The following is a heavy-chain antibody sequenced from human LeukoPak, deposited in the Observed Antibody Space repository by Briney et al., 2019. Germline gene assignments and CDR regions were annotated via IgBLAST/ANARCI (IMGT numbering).Heavy chain of an antibody. CDR3: ARLTVSGQLDY. D-gene: IGHD6-19*01. V-gene: IGHV3-66*01. J-gene: IGHJ4*02. Sequence: GSLRLSCAASGFTVRNNYMNWVRRAPRKGLEWVSVVYSDGSTYYADSVKGRFTISRDFSKNTLYLQMNSLRVEDTAVYYCARLTVSGQLDYWGQGNLVTVSS. CDR2: VYSDGST. CDR1: GFTVRNNY.